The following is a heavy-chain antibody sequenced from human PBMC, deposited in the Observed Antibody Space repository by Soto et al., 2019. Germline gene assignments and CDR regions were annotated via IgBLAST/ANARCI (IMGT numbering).Heavy chain of an antibody. Sequence: GGSLRLSCAASGFTFSNYAMSWVRQAPGKGLEWVSGISGSGGSTYDADSVKGHFTISRDNSKNTLYLQVHSLRAEDTAIYYCAKLVVRGAPSYFSMDVWGQGTTVTVSS. CDR1: GFTFSNYA. V-gene: IGHV3-23*01. J-gene: IGHJ6*02. CDR2: ISGSGGST. D-gene: IGHD3-10*01. CDR3: AKLVVRGAPSYFSMDV.